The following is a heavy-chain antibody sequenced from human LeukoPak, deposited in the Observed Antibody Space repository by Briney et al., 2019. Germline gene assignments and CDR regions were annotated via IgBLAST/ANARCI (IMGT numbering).Heavy chain of an antibody. CDR2: IKSKSDGGTT. CDR3: TTDPFLPTDY. V-gene: IGHV3-15*01. Sequence: PGGSLSLSCAGSGFTFVDAWMNWVRQAPGKGLEWVGRIKSKSDGGTTDYAAPVKGSFTISRDDSKKTLFLQMNSLKTEDTGMYYCTTDPFLPTDYWGQGTLVTVSS. CDR1: GFTFVDAW. J-gene: IGHJ4*02.